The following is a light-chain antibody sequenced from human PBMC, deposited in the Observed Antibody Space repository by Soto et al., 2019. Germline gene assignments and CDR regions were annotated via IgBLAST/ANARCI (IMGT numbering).Light chain of an antibody. Sequence: QSALTQPPSVSGSPGQSVTISCTGTSSDVGSYNRVSWYQQPPGTAPKVLIYEVSNRPSGVPARFSGSKSGNTASLTISGLQAEDEADYYCCSYTSSSTFVFGGGTKVTVL. J-gene: IGLJ2*01. V-gene: IGLV2-18*02. CDR3: CSYTSSSTFV. CDR2: EVS. CDR1: SSDVGSYNR.